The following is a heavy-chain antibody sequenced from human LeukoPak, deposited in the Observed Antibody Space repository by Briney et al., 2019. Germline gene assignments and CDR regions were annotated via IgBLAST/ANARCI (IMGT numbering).Heavy chain of an antibody. J-gene: IGHJ3*02. Sequence: SQTLSLTCVISGDSVSSNSATWNWIRQSPSRGLEWLGRTYYRSERNNDYADSVKSRITINPETSKNQFSLKLKSVTPEDTAVYYCAREQSWTTGFDIWGQGTVVTVSS. V-gene: IGHV6-1*01. CDR1: GDSVSSNSAT. CDR3: AREQSWTTGFDI. CDR2: TYYRSERNN. D-gene: IGHD2-8*02.